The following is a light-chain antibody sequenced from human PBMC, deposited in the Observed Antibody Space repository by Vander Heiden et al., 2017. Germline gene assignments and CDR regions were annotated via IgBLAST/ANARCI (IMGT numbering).Light chain of an antibody. CDR3: QQSYSPPLT. J-gene: IGKJ4*01. Sequence: DIHLTQSPTSLSAYVGGTANIPCRASQSISKALNWYQQKLHLAPSLLIYHASTLRSGVPARFSGGGSGTDFTLSISRLQPEDFAIYYCQQSYSPPLTFGGGTKVEIQ. V-gene: IGKV1-39*01. CDR1: QSISKA. CDR2: HAS.